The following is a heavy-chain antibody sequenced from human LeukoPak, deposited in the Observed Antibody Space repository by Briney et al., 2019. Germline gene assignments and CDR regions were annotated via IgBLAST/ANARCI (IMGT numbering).Heavy chain of an antibody. V-gene: IGHV3-23*01. CDR3: AKDPVLLWFGEPSSYFDY. Sequence: GGSLRLSCAASGFIFSSYAMSWVRQAPGKGLEWVSAISGSGGSTYYADSVKGRFTISRDNSKNTLYLQMNSLRAEDTAVYYCAKDPVLLWFGEPSSYFDYWGQGTLVTVSS. CDR2: ISGSGGST. CDR1: GFIFSSYA. J-gene: IGHJ4*02. D-gene: IGHD3-10*01.